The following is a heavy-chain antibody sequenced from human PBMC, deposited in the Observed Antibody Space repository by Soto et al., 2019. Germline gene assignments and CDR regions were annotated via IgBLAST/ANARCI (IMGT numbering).Heavy chain of an antibody. CDR1: EGTFSSYA. V-gene: IGHV1-69*13. CDR2: IIPIFGTA. J-gene: IGHJ6*02. D-gene: IGHD1-7*01. CDR3: ARDWGITGTPGIGYYGMDV. Sequence: ASVKVSCKASEGTFSSYAISWVRQAPGQGLEWMGGIIPIFGTANYAQKFQGRVTITADESTSTAYMELSSLRSEDTAVYYCARDWGITGTPGIGYYGMDVWGQGTTVTVSS.